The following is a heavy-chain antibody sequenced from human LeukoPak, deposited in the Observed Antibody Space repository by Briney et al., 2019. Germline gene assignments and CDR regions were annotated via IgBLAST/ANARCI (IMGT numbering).Heavy chain of an antibody. CDR3: ARVIVTELDPDAFDI. Sequence: SETLSLTCTVSGGSVSSGSYYWSWIRQPPGKGLEWIGYIYYSGSTNYNPSLKSRVTISVDTSKNQFSLKLSSVTAADTAVYYCARVIVTELDPDAFDIWGQGTMATVSS. J-gene: IGHJ3*02. V-gene: IGHV4-61*01. D-gene: IGHD1-7*01. CDR2: IYYSGST. CDR1: GGSVSSGSYY.